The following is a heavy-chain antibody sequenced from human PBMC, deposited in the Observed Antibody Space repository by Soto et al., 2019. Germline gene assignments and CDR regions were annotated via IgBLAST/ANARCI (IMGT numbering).Heavy chain of an antibody. Sequence: EVRLVESGGDLVKSGGSLRLSCVGAGFLFRNYEINLVRQAPGQGLEWLAHISTTGGHVSESDSVKGRVTISRDNTKHTLYLQMHSLRTEDTAVYYCVSQPRWARPFDSWGQGTLVNVSS. CDR1: GFLFRNYE. CDR3: VSQPRWARPFDS. CDR2: ISTTGGHV. D-gene: IGHD6-13*01. V-gene: IGHV3-48*03. J-gene: IGHJ4*02.